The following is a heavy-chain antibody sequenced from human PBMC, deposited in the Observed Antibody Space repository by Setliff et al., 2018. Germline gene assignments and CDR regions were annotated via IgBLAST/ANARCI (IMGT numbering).Heavy chain of an antibody. Sequence: ASVKVSCKSSGYTFTSYGVSWVRQAPGQGLEWMGWISPHTGVINYAQKFQGRVAMTRDTSINTAYMELSGLRSDDTAVYYCARDLGDLVATILSFFDYWGQGTLVTVSS. CDR3: ARDLGDLVATILSFFDY. CDR1: GYTFTSYG. CDR2: ISPHTGVI. D-gene: IGHD5-12*01. V-gene: IGHV1-2*02. J-gene: IGHJ4*02.